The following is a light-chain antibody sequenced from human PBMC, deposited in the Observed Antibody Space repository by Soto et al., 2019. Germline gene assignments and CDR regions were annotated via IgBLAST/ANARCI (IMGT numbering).Light chain of an antibody. CDR1: SSDVGGYNY. Sequence: QSALTQPASVSGSPGQSITISCTGTSSDVGGYNYVAWYQHHPGKAPKVMIYDVSNRPSGVSNRFSGPKSGNTASLTISGLQAEDEADYYCSSYTSTSTLVIFGGGTKLTVL. CDR2: DVS. J-gene: IGLJ2*01. CDR3: SSYTSTSTLVI. V-gene: IGLV2-14*03.